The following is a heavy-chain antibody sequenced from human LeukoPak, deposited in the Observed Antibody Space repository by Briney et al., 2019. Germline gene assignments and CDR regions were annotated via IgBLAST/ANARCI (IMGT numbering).Heavy chain of an antibody. V-gene: IGHV1-18*01. J-gene: IGHJ6*02. CDR2: ISVHRGNS. CDR1: GYTFSTYD. Sequence: PGASVKVSCKASGYTFSTYDVTWVRQAPGQGLEWMGWISVHRGNSNYAQKFQGRVTMTTDTSTRTVYMALRSLRYDDTAVFYCARVAPWAEGGINTYYGMDVWGQGTTVTVSS. CDR3: ARVAPWAEGGINTYYGMDV. D-gene: IGHD1-1*01.